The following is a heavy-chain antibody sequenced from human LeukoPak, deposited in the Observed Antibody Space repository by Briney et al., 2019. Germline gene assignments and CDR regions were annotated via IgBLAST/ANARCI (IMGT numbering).Heavy chain of an antibody. V-gene: IGHV4-39*01. Sequence: NPSETLSLTCTVSGGSISSSSYYWGWIRQPPGKGLEWIGSIYYSGSTYYNPSLKSRVTISVDTSKNQFSLKLSSVTAAHTAVYYCAKHSLCLTYYDFWSGYYSPCYMDVWDKGTTVTVSS. CDR2: IYYSGST. CDR1: GGSISSSSYY. J-gene: IGHJ6*03. D-gene: IGHD3-3*01. CDR3: AKHSLCLTYYDFWSGYYSPCYMDV.